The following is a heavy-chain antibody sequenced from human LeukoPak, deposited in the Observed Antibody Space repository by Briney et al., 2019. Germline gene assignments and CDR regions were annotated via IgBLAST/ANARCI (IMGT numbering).Heavy chain of an antibody. Sequence: SETLSLTCTVSGDSISSGSFYWSWIRQPAGKGLEWIGRIYTSGSTNYNPSLKSRVTISVDTSKNQFSLKLSSVTAADTAVYYCARSDYGDYVYVWGKGTTVTISS. CDR1: GDSISSGSFY. J-gene: IGHJ6*04. D-gene: IGHD4-17*01. CDR2: IYTSGST. V-gene: IGHV4-61*02. CDR3: ARSDYGDYVYV.